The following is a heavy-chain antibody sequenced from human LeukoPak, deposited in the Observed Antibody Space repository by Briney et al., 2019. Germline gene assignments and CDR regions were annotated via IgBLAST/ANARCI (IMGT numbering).Heavy chain of an antibody. CDR1: GFTISSNY. Sequence: PGGSLRLSCAASGFTISSNYMSWVRQAPGKGLEWVSVIYSGGSTHYADSVKGRFTISRDNSKNTLYLQMNSLRAEDTAVYYCARSGLTCSGGSCYGDDYWGQGTLVTVSS. CDR3: ARSGLTCSGGSCYGDDY. D-gene: IGHD2-15*01. V-gene: IGHV3-53*01. CDR2: IYSGGST. J-gene: IGHJ4*02.